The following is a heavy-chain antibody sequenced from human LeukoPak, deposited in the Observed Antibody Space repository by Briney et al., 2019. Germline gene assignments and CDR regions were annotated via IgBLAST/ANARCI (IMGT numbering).Heavy chain of an antibody. CDR1: GGTFSSYA. Sequence: GASVKVSCKASGGTFSSYAISWVRQAPGQGLEWMGRIIPILGIANYAQKFQGRVTITADKSTSTAYMELSSLRSEDTAVYYCARAPEHYDILTGYYGGFDPWGQGILVTVSS. CDR2: IIPILGIA. J-gene: IGHJ5*02. D-gene: IGHD3-9*01. V-gene: IGHV1-69*04. CDR3: ARAPEHYDILTGYYGGFDP.